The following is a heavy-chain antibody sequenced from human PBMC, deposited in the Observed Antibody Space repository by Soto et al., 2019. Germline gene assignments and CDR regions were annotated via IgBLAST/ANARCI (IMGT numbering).Heavy chain of an antibody. J-gene: IGHJ5*02. CDR2: IKPDNGDT. D-gene: IGHD5-12*01. Sequence: QLQLVQSGAEVERPGASVRVSCKAYGYPFSKYGISWIRQAPGQGLEWMGWIKPDNGDTNYAQKFHGRVTMTTDTSSNTADMELRSLRSDDTAVYYCATSYDSGFDPWGQGTLVSVSS. CDR1: GYPFSKYG. V-gene: IGHV1-18*04. CDR3: ATSYDSGFDP.